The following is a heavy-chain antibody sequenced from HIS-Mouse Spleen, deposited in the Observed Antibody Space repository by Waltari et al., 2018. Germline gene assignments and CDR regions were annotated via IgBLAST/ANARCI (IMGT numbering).Heavy chain of an antibody. CDR3: ARDSPATGTVRYFDY. J-gene: IGHJ4*02. V-gene: IGHV1-46*03. CDR1: GYTFTSYY. CDR2: INPSGGST. Sequence: QVQLVQSGAEVKKPGASVKVSCKASGYTFTSYYMHWVRQAPGQGLEWKGIINPSGGSTSYAQKFQGRVTMTRDTSTSTVYMKLSSLRSEDTAVYYCARDSPATGTVRYFDYWGQGTLVTVSS. D-gene: IGHD1-7*01.